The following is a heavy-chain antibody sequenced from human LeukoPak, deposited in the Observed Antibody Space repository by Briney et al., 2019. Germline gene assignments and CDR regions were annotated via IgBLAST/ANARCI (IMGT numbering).Heavy chain of an antibody. CDR2: ISAYNGNT. V-gene: IGHV1-18*01. CDR3: ARDAYYYDSSGSPRLFDY. J-gene: IGHJ4*02. Sequence: ASVKVSCKASGYTFTSYGISWVRQAPGQGLEWMGWISAYNGNTKYPQKLQGRVTMTTDTSTSTAYMELRSLRSDDTAVYYCARDAYYYDSSGSPRLFDYWGQGTLVTVSS. CDR1: GYTFTSYG. D-gene: IGHD3-22*01.